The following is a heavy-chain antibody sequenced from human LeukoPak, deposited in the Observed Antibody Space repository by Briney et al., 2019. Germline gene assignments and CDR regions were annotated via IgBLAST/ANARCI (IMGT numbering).Heavy chain of an antibody. CDR1: GGSTSSYY. V-gene: IGHV4-59*01. Sequence: PSETLSLTCTVSGGSTSSYYCSSIGQPAGTGLEWIGYIYYSGSTSYNPPLQSRVTISVDPSKHQFSLKLSSVTAADTAVYYCARDRRAGNKWGYYDSSGYPPSYFDYWGQGTLVTVSS. CDR2: IYYSGST. CDR3: ARDRRAGNKWGYYDSSGYPPSYFDY. D-gene: IGHD3-22*01. J-gene: IGHJ4*02.